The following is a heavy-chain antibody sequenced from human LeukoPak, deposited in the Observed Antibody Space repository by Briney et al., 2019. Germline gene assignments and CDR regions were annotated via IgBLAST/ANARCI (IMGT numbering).Heavy chain of an antibody. CDR3: AKLVPTGYYYYDY. J-gene: IGHJ4*02. V-gene: IGHV3-23*01. Sequence: GGSLRLSCVTSGFTFSDYYMSWIRQAPGKGLEWVSGISGSGGSTYYAASVKGRFTISRDNSKNTVSLQMNSLRAEDTAVYYCAKLVPTGYYYYDYWGQGTLVTVSS. CDR1: GFTFSDYY. D-gene: IGHD3-9*01. CDR2: ISGSGGST.